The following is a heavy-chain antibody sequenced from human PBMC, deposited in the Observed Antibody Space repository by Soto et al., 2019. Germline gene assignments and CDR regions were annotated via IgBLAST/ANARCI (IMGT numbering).Heavy chain of an antibody. CDR1: GFTLSSYW. CDR2: IKQDGSEK. V-gene: IGHV3-7*05. CDR3: AREYGSSYSPRYYGMDV. Sequence: EVQLVESGGGLVQPGGSLRLPCAASGFTLSSYWMSWVRQAPGKGLEWVANIKQDGSEKYYVDSVKGRFTISRDTAKSSLYLQLNSLRAEDTAVYYCAREYGSSYSPRYYGMDVWGQGTTVTVSS. J-gene: IGHJ6*02. D-gene: IGHD6-13*01.